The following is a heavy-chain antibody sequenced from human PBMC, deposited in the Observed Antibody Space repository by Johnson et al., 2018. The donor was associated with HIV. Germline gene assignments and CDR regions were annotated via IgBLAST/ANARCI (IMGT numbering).Heavy chain of an antibody. Sequence: VPLVESGGGVVQPGGSLRLSCAASGFTFSSYGMHWVRQAPGKGLEWVAFIRYDGTSEYYADYVKGRFTISRDNSKNTLYLQMNSLRAEDTAVYYCARDPKRSGSYYKDAFDIWGQGTMVTVSS. J-gene: IGHJ3*02. V-gene: IGHV3-30*02. D-gene: IGHD3-10*01. CDR1: GFTFSSYG. CDR2: IRYDGTSE. CDR3: ARDPKRSGSYYKDAFDI.